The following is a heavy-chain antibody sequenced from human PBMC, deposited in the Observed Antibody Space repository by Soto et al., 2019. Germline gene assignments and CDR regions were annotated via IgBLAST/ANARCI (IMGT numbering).Heavy chain of an antibody. CDR1: GFTFDDYA. CDR3: ARWPSMVRGVIRAFDI. J-gene: IGHJ3*02. V-gene: IGHV3-9*01. D-gene: IGHD3-10*01. Sequence: GGSLRLSCAASGFTFDDYAMHWVRQAPGKGLEWVASISWNSGSIGYADSVKGRFTISRDNAKNSLSLQMNSLRPEDTALYYCARWPSMVRGVIRAFDIWGQGTMVTVSS. CDR2: ISWNSGSI.